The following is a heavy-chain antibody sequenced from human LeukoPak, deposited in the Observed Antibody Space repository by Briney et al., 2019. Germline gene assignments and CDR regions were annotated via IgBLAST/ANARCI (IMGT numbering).Heavy chain of an antibody. J-gene: IGHJ4*02. CDR3: AKGMYYDFWSGYYASLDY. CDR2: ISGSGGST. D-gene: IGHD3-3*01. CDR1: GFTFSSYA. Sequence: GGSLRLSCAASGFTFSSYAMSWVRQAPGKGLEWVSAISGSGGSTYYADSVKGRFTISRDNSKNTLYLQMNSLRAEDTAVYYCAKGMYYDFWSGYYASLDYWGQGTLVTVPS. V-gene: IGHV3-23*01.